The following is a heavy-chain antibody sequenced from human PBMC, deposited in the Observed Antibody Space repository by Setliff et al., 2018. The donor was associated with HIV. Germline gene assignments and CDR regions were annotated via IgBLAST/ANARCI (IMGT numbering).Heavy chain of an antibody. J-gene: IGHJ5*02. CDR2: IYHSGRA. CDR1: GYSISSGYF. CDR3: ARLPSGYHYDSSDYYGYFFDYWGQGPAAPGSWFDP. Sequence: PSETLSLTCAVSGYSISSGYFWGWIRQPPGKGLEWIGSIYHSGRAYYNPSLKSRVTISIQTSKNQFSLKLTSVTAADTAVYYCARLPSGYHYDSSDYYGYFFDYWGQGPAAPGSWFDPWGQGTLVTVSS. D-gene: IGHD3-22*01. V-gene: IGHV4-38-2*01.